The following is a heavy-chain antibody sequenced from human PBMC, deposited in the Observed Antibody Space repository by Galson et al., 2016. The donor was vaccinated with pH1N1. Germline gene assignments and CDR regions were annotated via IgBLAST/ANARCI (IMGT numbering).Heavy chain of an antibody. J-gene: IGHJ4*02. CDR2: IGLSSATI. V-gene: IGHV3-48*03. CDR3: ARATHGDDFWSGYAFDF. D-gene: IGHD3-3*01. Sequence: SLRLSCAASGFAFNYYNMKWVRPAPGRGLEWVSSIGLSSATIKYADSVRGRFTVSRDNAKNTLYLQMNSLRAEDTAVYFCARATHGDDFWSGYAFDFWGQGTLITVSS. CDR1: GFAFNYYN.